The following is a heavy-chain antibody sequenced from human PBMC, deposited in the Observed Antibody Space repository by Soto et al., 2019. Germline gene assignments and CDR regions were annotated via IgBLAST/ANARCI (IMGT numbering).Heavy chain of an antibody. CDR3: ARCIVVVTALDY. J-gene: IGHJ4*02. D-gene: IGHD2-21*02. CDR2: INAGNGNT. V-gene: IGHV1-3*05. Sequence: QVQLVQSGAEEKKPGASVKVSCKASGYTFTSYAMHWVRQAPGQRLEWMGWINAGNGNTKYSQKFQGRVTITRDTSASTAYMELSSLKSEDTAVYYCARCIVVVTALDYWGQGPLVTVCS. CDR1: GYTFTSYA.